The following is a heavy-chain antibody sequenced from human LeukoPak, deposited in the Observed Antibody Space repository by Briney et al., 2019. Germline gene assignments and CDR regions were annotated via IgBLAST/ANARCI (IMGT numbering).Heavy chain of an antibody. CDR1: NYTFTAYG. J-gene: IGHJ4*02. CDR2: VIPIFGAA. Sequence: ASVKVSCKTFNYTFTAYGINWVRQAPGQGLEWMGVVIPIFGAANFAQNFQGRLTLTADGSTNTVDMELSSLRSEDTAVYFCAAEGACHYDGSGYTDSWGQGTLVTVSS. D-gene: IGHD3-22*01. V-gene: IGHV1-69*13. CDR3: AAEGACHYDGSGYTDS.